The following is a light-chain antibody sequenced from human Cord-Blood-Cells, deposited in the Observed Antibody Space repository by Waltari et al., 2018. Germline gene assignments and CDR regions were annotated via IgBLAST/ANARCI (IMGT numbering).Light chain of an antibody. Sequence: QSALTQPASVSGSPGQSITLSCTGTSSDVGSYDLVSWYHQHPGKAPKLMIYEVSKRPSGVSNRFSGSKSGNTASLTISGLQAEDEADYYCCSYAGSSTFGVVFGGGTKLTVL. CDR2: EVS. CDR1: SSDVGSYDL. CDR3: CSYAGSSTFGVV. V-gene: IGLV2-23*02. J-gene: IGLJ2*01.